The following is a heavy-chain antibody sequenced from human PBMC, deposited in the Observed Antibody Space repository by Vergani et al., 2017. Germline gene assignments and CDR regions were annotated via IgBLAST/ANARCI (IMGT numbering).Heavy chain of an antibody. J-gene: IGHJ6*03. D-gene: IGHD4-11*01. CDR1: GGSFTSYH. Sequence: QVQLQQWGGGLLKPSETLSLTCVVNGGSFTSYHWTWIRQSPGEGLEWVGDIDHTGRPDYNPSLKSRLTMSVDKSRNQFSLTPNSVTATDTAIYFCARVNTETNGHLDDCYYMDVWGQGTAVTVS. CDR3: ARVNTETNGHLDDCYYMDV. CDR2: IDHTGRP. V-gene: IGHV4-34*01.